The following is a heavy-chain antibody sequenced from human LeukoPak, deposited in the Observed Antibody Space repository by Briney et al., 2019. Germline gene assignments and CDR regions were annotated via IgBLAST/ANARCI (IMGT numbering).Heavy chain of an antibody. CDR2: IFPGDSDT. D-gene: IGHD3-16*02. CDR3: ARRAATPFTFGEIIVASAQDFFDY. CDR1: GYSFINYW. J-gene: IGHJ4*02. V-gene: IGHV5-51*01. Sequence: PGESLKISCEGSGYSFINYWIAWVRQMPGKGLEWMGIIFPGDSDTRYSPSFQGQVTISADKSISTAYLQWSSLKASDTAMYYCARRAATPFTFGEIIVASAQDFFDYWGQGTLVTVSS.